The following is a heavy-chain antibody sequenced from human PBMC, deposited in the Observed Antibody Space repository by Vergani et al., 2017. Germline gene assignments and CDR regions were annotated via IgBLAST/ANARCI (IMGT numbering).Heavy chain of an antibody. CDR3: VRGGRGDHGDFWSRLGP. J-gene: IGHJ5*02. CDR2: ISNDGGNK. V-gene: IGHV3-30*03. D-gene: IGHD3-3*01. Sequence: VQLVESGGGLVKPGGSLRLSCAASGFTFINAWMTWVRQAPGKGLEWVAVISNDGGNKYYADSVKGRFTIYKDNTVDMLSLQMNSLRPDDTAVYYCVRGGRGDHGDFWSRLGPWGQGTRVIVSS. CDR1: GFTFINAW.